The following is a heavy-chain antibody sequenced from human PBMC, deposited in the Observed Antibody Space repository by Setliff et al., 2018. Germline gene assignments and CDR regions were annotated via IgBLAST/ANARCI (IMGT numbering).Heavy chain of an antibody. CDR2: INHSGST. CDR3: ARGTRSGGVYSYGLVYFDY. CDR1: GFTFSSYA. J-gene: IGHJ4*02. V-gene: IGHV4-34*01. Sequence: GSLRLSCAASGFTFSSYAMSWVRQAPGKGLEWIGEINHSGSTKYNPSLKSRVTILADTSKNQFSLRLTSVTAADTAIYYCARGTRSGGVYSYGLVYFDYWGQGTLVTVSS. D-gene: IGHD5-18*01.